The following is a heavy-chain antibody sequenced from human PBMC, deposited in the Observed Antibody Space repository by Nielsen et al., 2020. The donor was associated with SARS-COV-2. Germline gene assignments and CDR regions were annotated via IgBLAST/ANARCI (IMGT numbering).Heavy chain of an antibody. D-gene: IGHD1-7*01. CDR2: IYSGGET. CDR3: ARDGITGTFRAGYYYYYMDV. Sequence: GGSLRLSCAASGFTFSSYSMNWVRQAPGKGLEWVSLIYSGGETYYADSVKGRFTISRDNSKKTVYLQMNNLRADDTAVYYCARDGITGTFRAGYYYYYMDVWGKGTTVTVSS. CDR1: GFTFSSYS. J-gene: IGHJ6*03. V-gene: IGHV3-53*01.